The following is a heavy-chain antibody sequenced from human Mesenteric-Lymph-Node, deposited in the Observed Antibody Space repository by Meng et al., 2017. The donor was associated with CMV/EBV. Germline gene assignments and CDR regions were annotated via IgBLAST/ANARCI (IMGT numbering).Heavy chain of an antibody. CDR2: ISSSSYI. D-gene: IGHD2-2*01. Sequence: GESLKISCAASGFTFSSYSMNWVRQAPGKGLEWVSSISSSSYIYYADSVKGRFTISRDNAKNSLYLQMNSLRAEDTAVYYCARGGVPATILVYYYYGMDVWGQGTTVTVSS. CDR1: GFTFSSYS. CDR3: ARGGVPATILVYYYYGMDV. J-gene: IGHJ6*02. V-gene: IGHV3-21*01.